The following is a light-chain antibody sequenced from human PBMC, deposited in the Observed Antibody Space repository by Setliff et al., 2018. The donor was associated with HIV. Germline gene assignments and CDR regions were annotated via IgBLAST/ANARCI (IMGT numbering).Light chain of an antibody. Sequence: QSVLTQPPSASGTPGQRVTISCSGSFSNIGRNTINWYQQLPGTAPTLLIFANFQRPSGVPDRFSGAKSGTSASLAISGLQSEDEADYFCAAWDDNLNGYVFGPGTKVTVL. J-gene: IGLJ1*01. CDR1: FSNIGRNT. CDR3: AAWDDNLNGYV. CDR2: ANF. V-gene: IGLV1-44*01.